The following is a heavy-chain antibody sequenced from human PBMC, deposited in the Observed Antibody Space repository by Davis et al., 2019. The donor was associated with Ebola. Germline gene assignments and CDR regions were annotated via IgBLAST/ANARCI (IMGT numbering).Heavy chain of an antibody. CDR3: ARTVLQVWFDP. CDR1: GGSFSGYY. D-gene: IGHD2/OR15-2a*01. V-gene: IGHV4-59*01. CDR2: IYYSGST. Sequence: MPSETLSLTCAVYGGSFSGYYWSWIRQPPGKGLEWIGYIYYSGSTNYNPSLKSRVTISVDTSKNQFSLKLSSVTAADTAVYYCARTVLQVWFDPWGQGTLVTVSS. J-gene: IGHJ5*02.